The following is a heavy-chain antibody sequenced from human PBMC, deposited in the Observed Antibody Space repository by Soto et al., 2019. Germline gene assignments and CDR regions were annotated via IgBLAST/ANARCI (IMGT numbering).Heavy chain of an antibody. CDR1: GGSISSGDYY. CDR2: IYYSGST. Sequence: PSETLSLTCTVSGGSISSGDYYWSWIRQPPGKGLEWIGYIYYSGSTYYNPSLKSRVTISVDTSKNQFSLKLSSVTAADTAVYYCARGDCSSTSCRTYYYGMDVWGQGTTVTVSS. CDR3: ARGDCSSTSCRTYYYGMDV. J-gene: IGHJ6*02. D-gene: IGHD2-2*01. V-gene: IGHV4-30-4*01.